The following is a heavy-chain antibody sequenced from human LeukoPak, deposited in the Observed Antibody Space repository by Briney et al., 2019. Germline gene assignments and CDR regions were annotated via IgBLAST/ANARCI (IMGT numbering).Heavy chain of an antibody. CDR1: GFTFRNYG. CDR2: VSGSDGST. V-gene: IGHV3-23*01. J-gene: IGHJ4*02. Sequence: HPGGSLRLSCAASGFTFRNYGMSWVRQAPGKGLQWVSGVSGSDGSTDYPDSVKGRFTISRDNSKNTLYLQMNSLRAEDTALYYCARENGYKVFDYWGQGTLVTVSS. D-gene: IGHD5-24*01. CDR3: ARENGYKVFDY.